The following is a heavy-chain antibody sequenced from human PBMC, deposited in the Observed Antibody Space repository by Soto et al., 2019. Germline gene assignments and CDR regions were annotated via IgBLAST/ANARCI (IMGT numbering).Heavy chain of an antibody. Sequence: SETLSLTCAVSGGSISSGGYSWSWIRQPPGKGLEWIGYIYHSGSTYYNPSLKSRVTISVDRSKNQFSLKLSFLTAADTAVYYCARRYGYYFDYWGQGTLVTVSS. V-gene: IGHV4-30-2*01. CDR3: ARRYGYYFDY. J-gene: IGHJ4*02. D-gene: IGHD3-9*01. CDR1: GGSISSGGYS. CDR2: IYHSGST.